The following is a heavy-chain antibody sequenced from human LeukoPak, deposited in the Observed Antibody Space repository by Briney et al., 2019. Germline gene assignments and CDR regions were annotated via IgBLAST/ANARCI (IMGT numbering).Heavy chain of an antibody. J-gene: IGHJ4*02. CDR1: GGSFSGYY. V-gene: IGHV4-34*01. D-gene: IGHD2-2*01. Sequence: SGTLSLTCAAYGGSFSGYYWSWIRQPPGKGLEWIGEINHSGSTNYNPSLKRRGTISVNTNTNHFFFKLSSVLTAETAVFYCWRGRTIPAATWFSDWGQGTLVTVSS. CDR3: WRGRTIPAATWFSD. CDR2: INHSGST.